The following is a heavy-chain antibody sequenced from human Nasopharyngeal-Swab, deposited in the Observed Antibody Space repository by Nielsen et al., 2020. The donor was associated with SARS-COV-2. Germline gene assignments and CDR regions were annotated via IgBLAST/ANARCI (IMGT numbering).Heavy chain of an antibody. Sequence: WIRQHPGKGLEWIGYIYYSGGANYNLSLKGRVTISVDTSKNQFSLKLNSVTAADTAVYYCAKYAHYDFLSGYHLGWFDPWGQGTLVTVSS. CDR3: AKYAHYDFLSGYHLGWFDP. CDR2: IYYSGGA. D-gene: IGHD3-3*01. J-gene: IGHJ5*02. V-gene: IGHV4-59*01.